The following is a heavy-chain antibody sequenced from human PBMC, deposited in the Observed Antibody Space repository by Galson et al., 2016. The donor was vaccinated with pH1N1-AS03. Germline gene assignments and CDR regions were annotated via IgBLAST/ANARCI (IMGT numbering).Heavy chain of an antibody. J-gene: IGHJ4*02. CDR3: ARTFPGRVVVVAAAMQEGPDY. Sequence: SLRLSCAASGFTFSGYSMNWFRQAPGKGLEWVSSISRSSTYIYYADSLKGRFTISRDNAQNSLFLQMHSLRAEDTAVYYCARTFPGRVVVVAAAMQEGPDYWGQGTLVTVSS. CDR2: ISRSSTYI. D-gene: IGHD2-2*01. V-gene: IGHV3-21*03. CDR1: GFTFSGYS.